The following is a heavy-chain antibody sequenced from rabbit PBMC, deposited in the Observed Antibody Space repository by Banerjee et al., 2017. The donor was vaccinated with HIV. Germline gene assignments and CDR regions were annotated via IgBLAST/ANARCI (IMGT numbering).Heavy chain of an antibody. CDR3: ARVSAGYGHVDL. J-gene: IGHJ4*01. Sequence: QSLEESGGDLVKPGASLTLTCTASGFSFSGSYYMCWVRQAPGKGLEWIACIYNGDGSTYYASWAKGGFTISKTSSTTVTLQMTSLTAADTATYFCARVSAGYGHVDLWGPGTLVTVS. CDR1: GFSFSGSYY. D-gene: IGHD6-1*01. V-gene: IGHV1S40*01. CDR2: IYNGDGST.